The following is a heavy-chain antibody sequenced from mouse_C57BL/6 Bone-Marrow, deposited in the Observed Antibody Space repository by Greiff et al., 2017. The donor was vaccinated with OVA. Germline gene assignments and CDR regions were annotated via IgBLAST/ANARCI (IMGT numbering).Heavy chain of an antibody. J-gene: IGHJ2*01. Sequence: DVMLVESGGGLVKPGGSLKLSCAASGFTFSDYGMHWVRQAPEKGLEWVAYISSGSSTIYYADTVKGRFTISRDNAKNTLFQQMTSLRSEDTAMYYCARLTTVVATGYFDYWGQGTTLTVSS. V-gene: IGHV5-17*01. D-gene: IGHD1-1*01. CDR1: GFTFSDYG. CDR2: ISSGSSTI. CDR3: ARLTTVVATGYFDY.